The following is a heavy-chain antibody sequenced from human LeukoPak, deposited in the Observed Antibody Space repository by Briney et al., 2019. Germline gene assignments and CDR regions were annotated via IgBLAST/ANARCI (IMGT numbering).Heavy chain of an antibody. Sequence: PGGSLRLSCAASGFTFDDYAMHWVRQAQGKGLEWVSGISWNSGSIGYADSVKGRFTISRDNAKNSLYLQMNSLRAEDTALYYCAKRVSVGWGFFDYWGQGTLVTVSS. V-gene: IGHV3-9*01. CDR2: ISWNSGSI. J-gene: IGHJ4*02. D-gene: IGHD3-16*01. CDR1: GFTFDDYA. CDR3: AKRVSVGWGFFDY.